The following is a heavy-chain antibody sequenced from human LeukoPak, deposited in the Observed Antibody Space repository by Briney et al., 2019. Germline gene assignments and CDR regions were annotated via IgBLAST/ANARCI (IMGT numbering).Heavy chain of an antibody. CDR3: ARDFAAINPDYYFDY. CDR1: GFIFSNYV. D-gene: IGHD5-12*01. J-gene: IGHJ4*02. CDR2: ISYDGSNK. Sequence: GGSLRLSCAASGFIFSNYVMHWVRQAPGKGLEWVAVISYDGSNKYYADSVKGRFTISRDNSKNTLYLQMNSLRAEDTAVYYCARDFAAINPDYYFDYWGQGTLVTVSS. V-gene: IGHV3-30-3*01.